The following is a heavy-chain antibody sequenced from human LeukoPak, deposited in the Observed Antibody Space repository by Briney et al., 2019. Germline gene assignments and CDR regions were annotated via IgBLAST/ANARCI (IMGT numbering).Heavy chain of an antibody. J-gene: IGHJ4*02. CDR3: AKAWFGGNSEYY. V-gene: IGHV3-30*02. Sequence: GGSLRLSCAASGFIFTDYGMHWVRQAPGKGLEWVAFIRYDGSNKYYADSVKGRFTISRDNSKNTLYLQMNSLRAEDTAVYYCAKAWFGGNSEYYWGQGTLVTVSS. CDR1: GFIFTDYG. CDR2: IRYDGSNK. D-gene: IGHD4-23*01.